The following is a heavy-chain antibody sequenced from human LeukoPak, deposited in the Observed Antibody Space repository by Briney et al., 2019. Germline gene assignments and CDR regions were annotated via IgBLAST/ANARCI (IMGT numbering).Heavy chain of an antibody. J-gene: IGHJ3*02. CDR2: INHSGST. Sequence: SETLSLTCTVSGGSISSYYWSWIRQPPGKGLEWIGEINHSGSTNYNPSLKSRVTISVDTSKNQFSLKLSSVTAADTAVYYCARLMDIVVVVAAHDAFDIWGQGTMVTVSS. CDR3: ARLMDIVVVVAAHDAFDI. V-gene: IGHV4-34*01. D-gene: IGHD2-15*01. CDR1: GGSISSYY.